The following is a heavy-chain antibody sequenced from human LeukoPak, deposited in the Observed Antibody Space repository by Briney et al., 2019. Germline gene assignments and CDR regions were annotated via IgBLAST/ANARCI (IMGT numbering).Heavy chain of an antibody. Sequence: ASVKVSCKASGYTFTGYYMHWVRQAPGQGLEWMGRINPNSGGTNYAQKFQGRVTMTRDTSISTAYMKLSRLRSDDTAVYYCARPRSAGSRDGNWFDPWGQGTLVTVSS. V-gene: IGHV1-2*06. CDR1: GYTFTGYY. CDR2: INPNSGGT. J-gene: IGHJ5*02. D-gene: IGHD3-10*01. CDR3: ARPRSAGSRDGNWFDP.